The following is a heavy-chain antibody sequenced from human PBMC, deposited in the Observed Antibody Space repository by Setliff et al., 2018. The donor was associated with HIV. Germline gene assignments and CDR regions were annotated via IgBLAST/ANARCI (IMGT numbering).Heavy chain of an antibody. CDR1: GYDFKIYD. CDR3: ARMNAYYNVWRSTYYFDY. Sequence: ASVKVSCKASGYDFKIYDINWVRQVAGQGLEWMGWINPGTGNTGYPQNFSGRVTMTRNTSINTVYMELSSLRSEDTAIYFCARMNAYYNVWRSTYYFDYWGQGTRVTVSS. CDR2: INPGTGNT. D-gene: IGHD3-3*01. V-gene: IGHV1-8*01. J-gene: IGHJ4*02.